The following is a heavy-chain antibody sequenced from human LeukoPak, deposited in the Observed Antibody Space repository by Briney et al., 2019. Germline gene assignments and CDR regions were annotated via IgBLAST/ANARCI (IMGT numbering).Heavy chain of an antibody. V-gene: IGHV1-2*02. CDR2: INPNSGGT. CDR3: ARGEPNRYCTNGVCSHTTPDY. Sequence: ASVKVSCKASGYTFTRYYMHWVRQAPGQGLEWMGWINPNSGGTNYAQKFQGRVTMTRDTSISTDYMEMSRLRSDDTAVYYCARGEPNRYCTNGVCSHTTPDYWGQGTLVTVSS. CDR1: GYTFTRYY. J-gene: IGHJ4*02. D-gene: IGHD2-8*01.